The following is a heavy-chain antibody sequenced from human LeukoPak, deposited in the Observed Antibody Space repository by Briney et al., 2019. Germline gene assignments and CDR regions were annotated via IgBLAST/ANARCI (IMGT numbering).Heavy chain of an antibody. CDR2: IKSQTDGGTT. Sequence: GVTLRLSCGAWGFIFNNGWVLWVREAPGKGWEYGGRIKSQTDGGTTDYAAPVKGRFTISRDDSKNTLYLQMNSLKTEDTAVYYCGGSGSYYKLDCWGQGTIVTVSS. CDR1: GFIFNNGW. J-gene: IGHJ4*02. D-gene: IGHD3-10*01. CDR3: GGSGSYYKLDC. V-gene: IGHV3-15*01.